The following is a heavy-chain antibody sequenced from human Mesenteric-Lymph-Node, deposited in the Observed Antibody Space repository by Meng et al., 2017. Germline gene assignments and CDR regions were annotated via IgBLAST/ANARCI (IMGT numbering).Heavy chain of an antibody. CDR1: GFTFSDYY. V-gene: IGHV3-69-1*01. J-gene: IGHJ4*02. Sequence: GESLKISCAASGFTFSDYYMNWVRQAPGKGLEWVSSISSSSTIYYADSVKGRFTISRDNAKNSLYLQMNSLRAEDTAVYYCARDGSGNSGLNIAVAGGLVWWGQGTLVTVSS. CDR2: ISSSSTI. D-gene: IGHD6-19*01. CDR3: ARDGSGNSGLNIAVAGGLVW.